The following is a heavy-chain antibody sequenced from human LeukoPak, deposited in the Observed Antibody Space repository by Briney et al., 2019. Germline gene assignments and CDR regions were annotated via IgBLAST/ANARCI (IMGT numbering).Heavy chain of an antibody. V-gene: IGHV3-74*01. Sequence: GGSLRLSCAASGFAFSTYWMHWVRQAPGKGLGWVSRINPDGITTTYADSVKGRFTISRDNAKNSLCLQMNSLRAEDTAVYYCVAAGGYWGQGALVTVSS. CDR2: INPDGITT. CDR3: VAAGGY. J-gene: IGHJ4*02. D-gene: IGHD6-13*01. CDR1: GFAFSTYW.